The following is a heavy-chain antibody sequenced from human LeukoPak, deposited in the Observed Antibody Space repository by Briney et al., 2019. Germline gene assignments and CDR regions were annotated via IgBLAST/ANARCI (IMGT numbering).Heavy chain of an antibody. J-gene: IGHJ4*02. V-gene: IGHV3-43*02. Sequence: GGSLTLSCAASGFTFDDYAMHWVRQAPGKGLEWVSLISADGTIYYADSVRGRFTISRDNNKNSLYLQMNSLRTEDTALYYCAKDLGYSSSPDFWGQGTLVTVSS. D-gene: IGHD6-13*01. CDR2: ISADGTI. CDR1: GFTFDDYA. CDR3: AKDLGYSSSPDF.